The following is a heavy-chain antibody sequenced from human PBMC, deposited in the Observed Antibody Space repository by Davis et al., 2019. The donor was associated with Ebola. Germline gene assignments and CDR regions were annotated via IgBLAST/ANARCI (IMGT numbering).Heavy chain of an antibody. Sequence: GESLKISCAASGFTFSSYGMHWVRQAPGKGLEWVSSISSSSSYIYYADSVKGRFTISRDNSKNTLYLQMDTLRAEDTAIYYCARGASDGDTFGCWGQGTLVTVSS. CDR2: ISSSSSYI. CDR1: GFTFSSYG. CDR3: ARGASDGDTFGC. J-gene: IGHJ4*02. D-gene: IGHD3-10*01. V-gene: IGHV3-21*06.